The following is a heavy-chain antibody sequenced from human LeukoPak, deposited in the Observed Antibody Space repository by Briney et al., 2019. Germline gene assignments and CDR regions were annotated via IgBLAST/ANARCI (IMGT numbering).Heavy chain of an antibody. D-gene: IGHD4-17*01. CDR2: IKQDGGEK. CDR3: ARLGARQILEY. CDR1: EFTFSSYW. Sequence: PGGSLRLSCAASEFTFSSYWMSWVRQAPGKGLEWVANIKQDGGEKYYLDSVKGRFTVSRDNAKNSLYLQMNGLRAEDTAVYYCARLGARQILEYWGQGTLVTVSS. J-gene: IGHJ4*02. V-gene: IGHV3-7*01.